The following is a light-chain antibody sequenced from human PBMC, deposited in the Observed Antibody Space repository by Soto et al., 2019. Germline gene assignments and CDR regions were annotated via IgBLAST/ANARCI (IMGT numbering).Light chain of an antibody. CDR1: QAVGSTY. CDR2: GAS. CDR3: HQCGNSWWT. Sequence: EVVLTQSPNTLSLSPGESATLSCRASQAVGSTYLVWYQQKPGLAPRLLIYGASSRAPGISDRFSGSGSGTDFTLTISRLEPEDFAVYYCHQCGNSWWTFGEGTKVEIK. V-gene: IGKV3-20*01. J-gene: IGKJ1*01.